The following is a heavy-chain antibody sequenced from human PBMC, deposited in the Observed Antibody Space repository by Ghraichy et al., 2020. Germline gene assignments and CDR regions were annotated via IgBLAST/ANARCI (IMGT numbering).Heavy chain of an antibody. J-gene: IGHJ3*02. V-gene: IGHV3-66*02. CDR1: GFTVSSNY. Sequence: LSLTCAASGFTVSSNYMSWVRQAPGKGLEWVSVIYSGGSTYYADSVKGRFTISRDNSKNTLYLQMNSLRAEDTAVYYCARGIDFWSGQHMGDAFDIWGQGTMVTVSS. CDR2: IYSGGST. D-gene: IGHD3-3*01. CDR3: ARGIDFWSGQHMGDAFDI.